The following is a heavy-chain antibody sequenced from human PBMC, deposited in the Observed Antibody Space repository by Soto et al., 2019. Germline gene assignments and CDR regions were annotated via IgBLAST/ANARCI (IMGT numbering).Heavy chain of an antibody. D-gene: IGHD1-1*01. J-gene: IGHJ6*02. CDR1: GGSISSHNW. Sequence: QVQLQESGPGLVKPSGTLSLTCTVSGGSISSHNWWIWVRQPPGKGLELIGEIYHSGITNYNPSLKSRISISGDKSKNLFSLKLSSVTAADTAIYYCARDFDAWNPHYDYGMDGWGQGTTVAVSS. CDR3: ARDFDAWNPHYDYGMDG. V-gene: IGHV4-4*02. CDR2: IYHSGIT.